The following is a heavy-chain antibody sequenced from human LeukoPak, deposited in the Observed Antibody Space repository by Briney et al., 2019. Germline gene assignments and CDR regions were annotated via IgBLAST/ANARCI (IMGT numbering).Heavy chain of an antibody. CDR3: ARRGGSGSYYNLFDY. CDR2: VSSSGSTI. J-gene: IGHJ4*02. Sequence: GGSLRLSCAASGFTFSDYDMSWIRQAPGKGLEWVSYVSSSGSTIYYADSVKGRFTISRDNAKNSLYLQMNSLRAEDTAVYYCARRGGSGSYYNLFDYWGQGTLVTVSS. D-gene: IGHD3-10*01. V-gene: IGHV3-11*01. CDR1: GFTFSDYD.